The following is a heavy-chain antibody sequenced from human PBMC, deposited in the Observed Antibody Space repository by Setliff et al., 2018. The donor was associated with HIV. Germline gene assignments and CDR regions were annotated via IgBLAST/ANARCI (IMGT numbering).Heavy chain of an antibody. Sequence: GGSLRLSCAASGFSFSSYAMSWVRQAPGKGLEWVSAISGSGGSTYYADSVEGRFTISKDNAKNSVYLQMDGLRAEDTAVYFCARDTLGSNYGGFDYWGQGTLVTVSS. CDR3: ARDTLGSNYGGFDY. J-gene: IGHJ4*02. CDR1: GFSFSSYA. V-gene: IGHV3-23*01. CDR2: ISGSGGST. D-gene: IGHD4-4*01.